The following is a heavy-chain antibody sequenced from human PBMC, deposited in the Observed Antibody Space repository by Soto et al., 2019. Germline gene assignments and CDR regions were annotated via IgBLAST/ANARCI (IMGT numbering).Heavy chain of an antibody. CDR3: ASMYSSSAPYYYYGMDV. CDR1: GFTFSSYE. V-gene: IGHV3-48*03. D-gene: IGHD6-6*01. Sequence: PWESLLLSCAASGFTFSSYEMNWVRQAPGSGLEWVSYISSSGSTIYYADSVNGRFTISRDNAKNSLYLQMKSLRAEDTAVYYCASMYSSSAPYYYYGMDVWGQGTTVTVSS. CDR2: ISSSGSTI. J-gene: IGHJ6*02.